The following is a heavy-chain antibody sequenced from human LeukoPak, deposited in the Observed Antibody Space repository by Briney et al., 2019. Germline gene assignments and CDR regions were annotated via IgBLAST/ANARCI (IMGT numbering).Heavy chain of an antibody. CDR1: GYSFTSYW. Sequence: GESLQISCKGSGYSFTSYWIGWVRQMPGKGLEWMGIIYPGDSDTRYSPSFQGQVTISADKSINTAYLQWSSLKASDTAIYYCARRRGADKSSSGWFDPWGQGTLVTVSS. CDR2: IYPGDSDT. J-gene: IGHJ5*02. D-gene: IGHD6-6*01. V-gene: IGHV5-51*01. CDR3: ARRRGADKSSSGWFDP.